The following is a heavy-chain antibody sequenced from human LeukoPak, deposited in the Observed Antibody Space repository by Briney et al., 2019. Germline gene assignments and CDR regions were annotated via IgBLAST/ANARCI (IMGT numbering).Heavy chain of an antibody. D-gene: IGHD6-13*01. V-gene: IGHV1-46*01. CDR1: GYTFTSYY. CDR3: ARDKAAAGTFYYYYMDV. J-gene: IGHJ6*03. CDR2: INPSGGST. Sequence: GASVKVSCKASGYTFTSYYMHWVRQAPGQGLEWMGIINPSGGSTSYAQKFQGRVTMTRDTSTSTVYMELSSLRSEDTAVYYCARDKAAAGTFYYYYMDVWGKGTTVTVSS.